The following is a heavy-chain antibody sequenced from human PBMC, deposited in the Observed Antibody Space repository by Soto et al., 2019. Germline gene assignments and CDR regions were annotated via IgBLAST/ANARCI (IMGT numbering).Heavy chain of an antibody. Sequence: QVQLVQSGAEVKKPGASVKVSCKASGYTFTSYGISWVRQAPGQGLEWMGWISPYNGNTNYAQKLQGRVTMTTDTSTRTSDMSMRSLSSDDTAVYYCAGDHRGNPFYWGQGTLVPVSS. CDR3: AGDHRGNPFY. V-gene: IGHV1-18*01. CDR2: ISPYNGNT. J-gene: IGHJ4*02. D-gene: IGHD1-26*01. CDR1: GYTFTSYG.